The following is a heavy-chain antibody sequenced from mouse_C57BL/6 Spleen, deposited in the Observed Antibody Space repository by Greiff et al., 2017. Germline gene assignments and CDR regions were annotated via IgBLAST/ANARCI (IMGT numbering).Heavy chain of an antibody. CDR3: ARSGVYYFDY. V-gene: IGHV1-42*01. Sequence: VQLKQSGPELVKPGASVKISCKASGYSFTGYYMNWVKQSPEKSLEWIGEINPSTGGTTYNQKFKAKATLTVDKSSSTAYMQLKSLTSEDSAVYYCARSGVYYFDYWGQGTTLTVSS. D-gene: IGHD4-1*01. J-gene: IGHJ2*01. CDR2: INPSTGGT. CDR1: GYSFTGYY.